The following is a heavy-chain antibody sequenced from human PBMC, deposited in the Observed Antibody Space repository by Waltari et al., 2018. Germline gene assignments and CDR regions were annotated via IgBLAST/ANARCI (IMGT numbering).Heavy chain of an antibody. V-gene: IGHV3-23*01. D-gene: IGHD3-16*01. CDR3: ARASGVDY. CDR2: ISYAGGII. CDR1: GFTFSTYV. J-gene: IGHJ4*02. Sequence: EVQLLESGGTLVQPGGSLRLSCAASGFTFSTYVMKWVRQAPGKGIEWISSISYAGGIIIYADSVKGRFTISRDNSKNTLYLQMNSLRAEDSAVYYCARASGVDYWGQGTLVTISS.